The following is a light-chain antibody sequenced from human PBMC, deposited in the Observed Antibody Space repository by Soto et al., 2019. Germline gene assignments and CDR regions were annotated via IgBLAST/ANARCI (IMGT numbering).Light chain of an antibody. Sequence: QTVVTQEPSFSVSPGGTVTLTCGLSSGLVFTSSYPNWYQQTPGQAPRTLIFNTNTRSSGVPDRFSGSILGDKAALTITGAQADDYSYYYCLLYLGGGIWVFGGGTKLTVL. CDR3: LLYLGGGIWV. J-gene: IGLJ3*02. V-gene: IGLV8-61*01. CDR2: NTN. CDR1: SGLVFTSSY.